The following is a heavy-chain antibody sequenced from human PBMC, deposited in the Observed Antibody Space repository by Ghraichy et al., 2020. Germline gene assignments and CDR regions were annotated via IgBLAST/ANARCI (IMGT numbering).Heavy chain of an antibody. Sequence: GGSLRLSCAASGFTVSSNYMSWVRQAPGKGLEWVSVIYSGGSTYYADSVKGRFTISRDNSKNTLYLQMNSLRAEDTAVYYCARGATNYYGSGKHWGQGTLVTVSS. V-gene: IGHV3-66*02. D-gene: IGHD3-10*01. J-gene: IGHJ4*02. CDR1: GFTVSSNY. CDR2: IYSGGST. CDR3: ARGATNYYGSGKH.